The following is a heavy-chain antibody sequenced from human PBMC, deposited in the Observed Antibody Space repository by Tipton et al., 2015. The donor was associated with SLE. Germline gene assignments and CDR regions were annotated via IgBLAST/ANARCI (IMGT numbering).Heavy chain of an antibody. D-gene: IGHD3-16*01. CDR3: ARDLYDYVWGSRGGGMDV. CDR1: GGSFSGYY. V-gene: IGHV4-34*01. Sequence: TLSLTCAVYGGSFSGYYWSWIRQPPGKGLEWIGEINHSGSTNYNPSLKSRVTISVDTSKNQFSLNLTSVTAADTAVYYCARDLYDYVWGSRGGGMDVWGQGTTVTVSS. J-gene: IGHJ6*02. CDR2: INHSGST.